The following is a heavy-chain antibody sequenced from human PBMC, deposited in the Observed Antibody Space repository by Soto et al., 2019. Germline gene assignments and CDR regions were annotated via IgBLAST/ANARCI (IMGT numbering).Heavy chain of an antibody. D-gene: IGHD2-15*01. V-gene: IGHV3-30*18. CDR1: GFTFSSYG. CDR2: ISYDGSNK. CDR3: AKLDEGGLQYAYYAMDV. J-gene: IGHJ6*02. Sequence: TGGSLRLSCAASGFTFSSYGMHWVRQAPGKGLEWVAVISYDGSNKYYADSVKGRFTISRDNSKNTLYLQMTSLRTEDTALYYCAKLDEGGLQYAYYAMDVWGQGTTVTVSS.